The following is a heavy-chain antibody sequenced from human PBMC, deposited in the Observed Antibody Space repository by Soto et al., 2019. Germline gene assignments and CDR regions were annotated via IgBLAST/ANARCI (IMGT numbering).Heavy chain of an antibody. D-gene: IGHD3-10*01. CDR2: IVPIYRTA. Sequence: SVKVSCKASGGTFSSYRFNWVRQARGQGLEWLGGIVPIYRTADYAQKFQGRVTITADESTRTVYMELSSLKSQDTALYYCARDPGANRRSGGGQGTLVTVP. J-gene: IGHJ4*02. CDR3: ARDPGANRRSG. V-gene: IGHV1-69*13. CDR1: GGTFSSYR.